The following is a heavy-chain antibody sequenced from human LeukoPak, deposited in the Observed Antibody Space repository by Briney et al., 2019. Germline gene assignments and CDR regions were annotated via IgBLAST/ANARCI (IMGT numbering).Heavy chain of an antibody. D-gene: IGHD2-2*01. J-gene: IGHJ4*02. CDR1: GYSFTSYW. Sequence: GESLKISCKGSGYSFTSYWIGWVRQMPGKGLEWMGIIYPGDSDTRYSPSFQGQVTISADKSISTAYLQWSSLKASDTAMYYCARGNPDCSSTSCPDYWGQGTLVTVSS. CDR2: IYPGDSDT. CDR3: ARGNPDCSSTSCPDY. V-gene: IGHV5-51*01.